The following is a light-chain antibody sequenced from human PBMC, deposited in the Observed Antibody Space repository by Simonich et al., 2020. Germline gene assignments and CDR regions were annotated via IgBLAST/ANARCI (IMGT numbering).Light chain of an antibody. Sequence: QSALTQPASVSGSPGQSITISCTGTSSDVGGYNYVSWYQQHPGKAPKLMIYDVSKPPSGVSNRFSGSKSGNTASLTISGLQAEDEAYYYCSSYTSSSTLVFGGGTKLTVL. V-gene: IGLV2-14*01. J-gene: IGLJ3*02. CDR2: DVS. CDR1: SSDVGGYNY. CDR3: SSYTSSSTLV.